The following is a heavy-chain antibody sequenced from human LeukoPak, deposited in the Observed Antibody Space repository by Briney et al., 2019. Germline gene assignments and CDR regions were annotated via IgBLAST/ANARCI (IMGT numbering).Heavy chain of an antibody. CDR3: ARDRDPGYNDSSGYRRVNAFDI. V-gene: IGHV3-11*04. CDR1: GFTFSDYY. J-gene: IGHJ3*02. D-gene: IGHD3-22*01. CDR2: ISTSGSTK. Sequence: GGSLRLSCAASGFTFSDYYMSWIRQAPGKGLEWVSYISTSGSTKYYADSVKGRFTISRDNAKNSLYLQMNSLRAEDTAVYYCARDRDPGYNDSSGYRRVNAFDIWGQGTMVTVSS.